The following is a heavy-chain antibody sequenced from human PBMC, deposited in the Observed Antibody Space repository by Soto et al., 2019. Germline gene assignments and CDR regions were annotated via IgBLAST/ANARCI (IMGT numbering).Heavy chain of an antibody. D-gene: IGHD5-12*01. J-gene: IGHJ6*02. V-gene: IGHV3-23*01. CDR1: GFTFSSYA. Sequence: HPGGSLRLSCAAPGFTFSSYAMSWVRQAPGKGLEWVSAISGSGGSTYYADSVKGRFTISRDNSKNTLYLQMNSLRAEDTAVYYCAKSEEATAGYYGMDVWGQGTTVTLSS. CDR2: ISGSGGST. CDR3: AKSEEATAGYYGMDV.